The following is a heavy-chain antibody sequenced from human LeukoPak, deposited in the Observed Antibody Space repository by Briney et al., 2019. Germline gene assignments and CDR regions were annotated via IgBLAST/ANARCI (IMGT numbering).Heavy chain of an antibody. CDR3: ARDSGSGKSGWYEGGCHDY. Sequence: VASVKVSCKASGYTFTSYYMHWVRQAPGQGLEWMGIINPSGGSTSYAQKFQGRVTMTRDTSTSTVYMELSSLRSEDTAVYYCARDSGSGKSGWYEGGCHDYWGQGTLVTVSS. CDR1: GYTFTSYY. V-gene: IGHV1-46*01. J-gene: IGHJ4*02. D-gene: IGHD6-19*01. CDR2: INPSGGST.